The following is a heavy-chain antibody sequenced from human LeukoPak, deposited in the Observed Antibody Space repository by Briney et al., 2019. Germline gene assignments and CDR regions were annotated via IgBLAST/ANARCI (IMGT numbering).Heavy chain of an antibody. J-gene: IGHJ3*02. Sequence: SETLSLTCAVYGGSFSGYYWSWIRQPPGKGLEWIGEINHSGSTNYNPSLKSRVTISVDTSKNQFSLKLSSVTAADTAVYYCARQSPNYDYVWGSYRRPDAFDIWGQGTMVTLSS. CDR1: GGSFSGYY. CDR2: INHSGST. D-gene: IGHD3-16*02. V-gene: IGHV4-34*01. CDR3: ARQSPNYDYVWGSYRRPDAFDI.